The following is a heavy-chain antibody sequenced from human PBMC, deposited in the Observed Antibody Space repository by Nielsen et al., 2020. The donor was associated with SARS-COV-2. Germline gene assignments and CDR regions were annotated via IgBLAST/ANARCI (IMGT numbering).Heavy chain of an antibody. CDR3: ARGSVVAARPGRRAYYYYGMDV. Sequence: GGSLRLSCAASGFTFSSYDMHWVRQATGKGLEWVSAIGTAGDTYYPGSVKGRFTISRENAKNSLYLQMNSLRAGDTAVYYCARGSVVAARPGRRAYYYYGMDVWGQGTTVTVSS. CDR2: IGTAGDT. V-gene: IGHV3-13*04. J-gene: IGHJ6*02. D-gene: IGHD6-6*01. CDR1: GFTFSSYD.